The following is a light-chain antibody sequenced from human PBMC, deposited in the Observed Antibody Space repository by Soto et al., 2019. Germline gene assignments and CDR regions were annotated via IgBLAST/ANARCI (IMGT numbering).Light chain of an antibody. J-gene: IGKJ5*01. CDR3: QQYGSAIT. V-gene: IGKV3-20*01. Sequence: EIVLTQSPGTLSLSPGERATLSCRASQSVSSSYLAWYQQKPGQAPRLLIYGASSRATGIPDRFSGSGSGTDFPLIIISLEPDDLAVYYCQQYGSAITFGQGTRPQIK. CDR2: GAS. CDR1: QSVSSSY.